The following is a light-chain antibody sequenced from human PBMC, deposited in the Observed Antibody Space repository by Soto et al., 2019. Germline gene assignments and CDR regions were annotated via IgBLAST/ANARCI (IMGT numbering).Light chain of an antibody. J-gene: IGLJ3*02. CDR3: AAWEDSLRGVV. Sequence: QAVLTQPPSASGTPGQTVTISCSGRFSNIGSNFIYWYQQLPGTAPKLLIYRNNERPSGVPDRFSAAKSGTSASLAISGLRSEDEADYHCAAWEDSLRGVVFGGGTKLTVL. V-gene: IGLV1-47*01. CDR1: FSNIGSNF. CDR2: RNN.